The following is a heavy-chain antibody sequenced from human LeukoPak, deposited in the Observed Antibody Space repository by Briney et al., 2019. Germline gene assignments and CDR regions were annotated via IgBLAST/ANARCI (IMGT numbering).Heavy chain of an antibody. CDR2: INPNSGGT. D-gene: IGHD3-16*02. J-gene: IGHJ3*02. CDR3: ARDLERLYPGGAFDI. CDR1: RYNFTGYY. V-gene: IGHV1-2*02. Sequence: ASVKVSGKTSRYNFTGYYMPWVQQAPGHGLEWLVWINPNSGGTNYAQKFQGRVTMTRDTSISTAYMELSRLRSDDTAVYYCARDLERLYPGGAFDIWGQGTMVTVSS.